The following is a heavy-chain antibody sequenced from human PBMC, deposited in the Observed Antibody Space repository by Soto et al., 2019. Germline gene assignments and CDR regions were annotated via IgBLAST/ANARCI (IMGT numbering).Heavy chain of an antibody. CDR1: GGSISSYY. J-gene: IGHJ6*02. CDR3: ARDRWPRGYYYGMDV. Sequence: TLSLTCTVSGGSISSYYWSWIRQPPGKGLEWIGYIYYSGSTNYNPSLKSRVTISVDTSKNQFSLKLSSVTAADTAVYYCARDRWPRGYYYGMDVWGQGTTVTVSS. D-gene: IGHD3-16*02. CDR2: IYYSGST. V-gene: IGHV4-59*01.